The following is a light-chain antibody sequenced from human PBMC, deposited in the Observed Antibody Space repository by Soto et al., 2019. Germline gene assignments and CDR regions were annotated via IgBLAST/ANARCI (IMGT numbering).Light chain of an antibody. CDR3: QQDNNWPT. V-gene: IGKV3-15*01. CDR2: GAS. CDR1: QSVSSN. Sequence: EIVMTQSPATLSVSPGERATLSCRASQSVSSNLAWYQQKPGQAPRLLIYGASTRATGIPARFSGSGSGTEFTLTISSLQSEDVAVYYCQQDNNWPTFGQGTKVEIK. J-gene: IGKJ1*01.